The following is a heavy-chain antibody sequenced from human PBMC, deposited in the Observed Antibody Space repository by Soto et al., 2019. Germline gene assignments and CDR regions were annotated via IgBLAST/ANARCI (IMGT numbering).Heavy chain of an antibody. D-gene: IGHD6-19*01. CDR3: AKDGSHLAVAGTSPTSYVHGLAV. Sequence: QVQLVESGGGVVQPGRSLRLSCAASGFTFSVYGMHWVRQAPGKGLEWVALVSYDGSITYYADSVKGRFTISRDNSKNTMYLQMNSLRVDDTAVYYCAKDGSHLAVAGTSPTSYVHGLAVWGQGTTVTVSS. V-gene: IGHV3-30*18. CDR2: VSYDGSIT. J-gene: IGHJ6*02. CDR1: GFTFSVYG.